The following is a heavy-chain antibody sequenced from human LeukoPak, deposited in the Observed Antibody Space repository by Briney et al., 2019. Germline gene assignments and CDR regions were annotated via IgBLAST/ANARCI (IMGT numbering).Heavy chain of an antibody. D-gene: IGHD6-19*01. CDR1: GFTFSSYS. Sequence: PGGSLRLSCAASGFTFSSYSMNWVRQAPGKGLEWVSSISSSSSYIYYADSVKGRFTISRDKTKKSLYLQMNRLRAEDTAVYYCATDLGLGNWFDPWGQGTLVTVSS. V-gene: IGHV3-21*01. CDR2: ISSSSSYI. CDR3: ATDLGLGNWFDP. J-gene: IGHJ5*02.